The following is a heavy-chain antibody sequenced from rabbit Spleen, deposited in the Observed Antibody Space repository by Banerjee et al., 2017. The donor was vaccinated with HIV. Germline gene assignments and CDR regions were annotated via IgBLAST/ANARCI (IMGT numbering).Heavy chain of an antibody. J-gene: IGHJ4*01. CDR2: IYTGNSGYT. CDR3: AATIGVGYRLNL. V-gene: IGHV1S40*01. CDR1: GFSFNNDY. Sequence: QSLEESGGDLVKPGASLTLTCTASGFSFNNDYMCWVRQAPGKGLEWIACIYTGNSGYTYYASWAKGRFTISKTSSTTVTLQMTSLTAADTATYFCAATIGVGYRLNLWGPGTLVTVS. D-gene: IGHD1-1*01.